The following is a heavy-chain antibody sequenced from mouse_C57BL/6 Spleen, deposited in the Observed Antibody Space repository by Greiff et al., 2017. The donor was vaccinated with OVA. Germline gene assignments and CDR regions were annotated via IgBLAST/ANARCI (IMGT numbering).Heavy chain of an antibody. CDR2: INPYNGGT. CDR3: ARGGLLLRYLDY. V-gene: IGHV1-19*01. D-gene: IGHD1-1*01. CDR1: GYTFTDYY. Sequence: EVQLQQSGPVLVKPGASVKMSCKASGYTFTDYYMNWVKQSHGKSLEWIGVINPYNGGTSYNQKFKGKATLTVDKSSSTAYMELNSLTSEDSAVYYCARGGLLLRYLDYWGQGTTLTVSS. J-gene: IGHJ2*01.